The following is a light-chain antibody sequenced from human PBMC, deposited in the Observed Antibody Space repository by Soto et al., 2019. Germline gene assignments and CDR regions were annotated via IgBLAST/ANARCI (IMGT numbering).Light chain of an antibody. CDR3: QQYNNWLT. CDR2: GAS. V-gene: IGKV3-15*01. Sequence: EIVMTQSPATLSVSPGERATLSCRASQSVSSNLAWYQQKPGQAPRLLIYGASTRATGIPARFSGSESGTEFTPTISSLQSEDFAVYYCQQYNNWLTFGPGTKVDIK. CDR1: QSVSSN. J-gene: IGKJ3*01.